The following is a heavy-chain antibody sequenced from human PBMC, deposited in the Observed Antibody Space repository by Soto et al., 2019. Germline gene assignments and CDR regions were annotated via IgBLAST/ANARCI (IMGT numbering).Heavy chain of an antibody. CDR2: INSDGTTT. CDR3: ARGIKNYYGVDV. J-gene: IGHJ6*02. CDR1: GFTFTSYW. Sequence: GGPLRLSRAASGFTFTSYWMHWVRQAPGKGLVWVSRINSDGTTTNYAESVTGRFTISRDNAKNTVYLQMNSLRAEDTAVYYCARGIKNYYGVDVWGQGTTVTVSS. V-gene: IGHV3-74*01.